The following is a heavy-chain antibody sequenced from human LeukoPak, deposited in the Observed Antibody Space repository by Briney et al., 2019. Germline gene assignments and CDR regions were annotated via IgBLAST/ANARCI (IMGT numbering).Heavy chain of an antibody. Sequence: SETLSLTCAVYGGSFSGYYWSWIRQPPGEGLEWIGEINHSGSTNYNPSLKSRVTISVDTSKNQFSLKLSSVTAADTAVYYCARGKEGDSYGTDYWGQGTLVTVSS. J-gene: IGHJ4*02. V-gene: IGHV4-34*01. CDR3: ARGKEGDSYGTDY. D-gene: IGHD5-18*01. CDR2: INHSGST. CDR1: GGSFSGYY.